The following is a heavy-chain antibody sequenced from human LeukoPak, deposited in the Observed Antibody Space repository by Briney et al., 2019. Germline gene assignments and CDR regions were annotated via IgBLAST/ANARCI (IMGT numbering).Heavy chain of an antibody. D-gene: IGHD3-22*01. J-gene: IGHJ4*02. V-gene: IGHV4-39*07. Sequence: PSETLSLTCTVSGGSISSSSYYWGWIRQPPGKGLEWIGSIYHSGSTYYNPSLKSRVTISVDTSKNQFSLKLSSVTAADTAVYYCARNSGYYDSSKTWGQGTLVTVSS. CDR1: GGSISSSSYY. CDR3: ARNSGYYDSSKT. CDR2: IYHSGST.